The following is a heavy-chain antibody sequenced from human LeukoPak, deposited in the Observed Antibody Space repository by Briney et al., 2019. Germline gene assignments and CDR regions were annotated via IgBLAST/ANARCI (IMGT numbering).Heavy chain of an antibody. V-gene: IGHV4-30-4*01. CDR2: IYYIGST. D-gene: IGHD3-10*01. Sequence: SETLSLTCTVSGGSISSGDYYWSWIRQPPGKGWKWIGYIYYIGSTYYNPSLKSRVTISVDTSKNQFSLKLSSVTAADTAVYYCAREGAEILWFGELFGYGMDVWGQGTTVTVSS. CDR1: GGSISSGDYY. J-gene: IGHJ6*02. CDR3: AREGAEILWFGELFGYGMDV.